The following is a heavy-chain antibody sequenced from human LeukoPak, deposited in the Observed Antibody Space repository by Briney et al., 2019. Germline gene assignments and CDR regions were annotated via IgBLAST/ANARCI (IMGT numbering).Heavy chain of an antibody. CDR2: ISSSGITM. CDR1: GFTFSAYY. J-gene: IGHJ6*02. D-gene: IGHD3-22*01. Sequence: GGSLRLSFAASGFTFSAYYMSWIRRAPGKGLEWVSYISSSGITMYYADSVKGRFTISRDNAKNSLYLQMNSLRAEDTAVYYCARDRRYDSSGYYYINEYYYYGMDVWGQGTTVTVSS. CDR3: ARDRRYDSSGYYYINEYYYYGMDV. V-gene: IGHV3-11*01.